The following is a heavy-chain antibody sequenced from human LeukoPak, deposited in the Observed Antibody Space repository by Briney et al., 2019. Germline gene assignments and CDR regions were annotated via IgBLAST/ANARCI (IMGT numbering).Heavy chain of an antibody. Sequence: GGSLRLSCEASGFTFSIYGMHWVRQAPGKGLERVAVIWNDGSNKYYADSVKGRFTISRDNSKNTLYLQINSLRAEDTAVYSCARASGPFDYWGQGTLVTVSS. J-gene: IGHJ4*02. CDR3: ARASGPFDY. CDR2: IWNDGSNK. CDR1: GFTFSIYG. D-gene: IGHD3-10*01. V-gene: IGHV3-33*01.